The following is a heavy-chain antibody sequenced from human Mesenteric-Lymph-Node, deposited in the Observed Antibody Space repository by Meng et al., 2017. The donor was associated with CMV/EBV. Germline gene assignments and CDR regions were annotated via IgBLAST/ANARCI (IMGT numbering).Heavy chain of an antibody. CDR1: GGSISSSSYY. CDR3: ARGTVSRAFDY. D-gene: IGHD4-17*01. CDR2: IYYSGST. J-gene: IGHJ4*02. Sequence: CTVSGGSISSSSYYWGWIRQPPGKGLEWIGSIYYSGSTYYNPSLKSRVTISVDTSKNQFSLKLSSVTAADTAVYYCARGTVSRAFDYWGQGTLVTVSS. V-gene: IGHV4-39*07.